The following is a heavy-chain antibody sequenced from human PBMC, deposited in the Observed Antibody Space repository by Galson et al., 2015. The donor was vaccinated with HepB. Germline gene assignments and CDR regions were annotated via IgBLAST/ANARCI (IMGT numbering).Heavy chain of an antibody. Sequence: SLRLSCAASGFTFSSYWMSWVRQAPGKGLEWVANIKQDGSEKYYVDSVKGRFTISRDNAKNSLYLRMNSLRAEDTAVYYCARYGAYGDYVPFDYWGQGTLVTVSS. CDR1: GFTFSSYW. D-gene: IGHD4-17*01. J-gene: IGHJ4*02. CDR2: IKQDGSEK. V-gene: IGHV3-7*03. CDR3: ARYGAYGDYVPFDY.